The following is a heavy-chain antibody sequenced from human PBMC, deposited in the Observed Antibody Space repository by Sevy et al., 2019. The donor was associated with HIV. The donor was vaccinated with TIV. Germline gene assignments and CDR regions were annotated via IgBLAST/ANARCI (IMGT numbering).Heavy chain of an antibody. D-gene: IGHD3-22*01. V-gene: IGHV3-48*03. J-gene: IGHJ5*02. Sequence: GGSLRLSCEASGFTFRSYEMNWVRQAPGKGLEWVSYISSSGSIIYYADSVKGRFTISRDNAKNSLYMQMNSLRAEDTAFYYCARVDANYDKGFDPWGQGTLVTVSS. CDR1: GFTFRSYE. CDR3: ARVDANYDKGFDP. CDR2: ISSSGSII.